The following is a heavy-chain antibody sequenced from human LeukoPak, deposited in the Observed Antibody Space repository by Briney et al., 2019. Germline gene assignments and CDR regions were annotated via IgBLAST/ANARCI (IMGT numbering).Heavy chain of an antibody. CDR1: GFTFSSYA. CDR2: ISGSGGST. CDR3: GRWGGNYYYYYMDV. V-gene: IGHV3-23*01. D-gene: IGHD3-16*01. Sequence: GGSLRLSCAASGFTFSSYAMSWVRQAPGKGLEWVSAISGSGGSTYYADSVKGRFTISRDNSKNTLYLQMNSLRAEDTAVYYCGRWGGNYYYYYMDVWGKGTTVTVSS. J-gene: IGHJ6*03.